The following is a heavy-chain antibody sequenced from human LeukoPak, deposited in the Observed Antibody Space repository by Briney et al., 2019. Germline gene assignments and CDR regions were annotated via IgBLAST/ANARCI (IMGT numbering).Heavy chain of an antibody. Sequence: PSETLSLTCTVSGGSISSSSYYWGWIRQPPGKGLEWIGSIYYSGSTYYNPSLKSRVTISVDTSKNQFFLKLNSVTAADTAVYYCARLQRGGTYWLYYFDSWGQGTLVTVSS. CDR3: ARLQRGGTYWLYYFDS. CDR1: GGSISSSSYY. CDR2: IYYSGST. V-gene: IGHV4-39*01. D-gene: IGHD1-26*01. J-gene: IGHJ4*02.